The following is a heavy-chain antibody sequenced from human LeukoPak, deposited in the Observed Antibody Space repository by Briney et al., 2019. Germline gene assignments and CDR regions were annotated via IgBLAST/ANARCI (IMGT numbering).Heavy chain of an antibody. J-gene: IGHJ6*03. CDR3: ARGGLHGWSGSATYYYYMDV. V-gene: IGHV4-34*01. D-gene: IGHD3-3*01. Sequence: SETLSLTCAVYGGSFSGYYWSWIRQPPGKGLEWIGEINHSGSTNYNPSLKSRVTISVDTSKNQFSLKLSSVTAADTAVYYCARGGLHGWSGSATYYYYMDVWGKGTTVTVSS. CDR1: GGSFSGYY. CDR2: INHSGST.